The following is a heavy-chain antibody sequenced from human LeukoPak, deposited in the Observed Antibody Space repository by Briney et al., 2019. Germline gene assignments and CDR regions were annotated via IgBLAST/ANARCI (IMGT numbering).Heavy chain of an antibody. J-gene: IGHJ3*02. CDR3: AREAFYGDWFDAFDI. D-gene: IGHD4-17*01. V-gene: IGHV3-11*01. CDR2: ISSSGSTI. CDR1: GFTFSDYY. Sequence: GGSLRLSCAASGFTFSDYYMSWIRQAPGKGLEWVSYISSSGSTIYYADSVKGRFTISRDNAKNSLYLQMNSLRAEDTAVYYCAREAFYGDWFDAFDIWGQGTMVTVSS.